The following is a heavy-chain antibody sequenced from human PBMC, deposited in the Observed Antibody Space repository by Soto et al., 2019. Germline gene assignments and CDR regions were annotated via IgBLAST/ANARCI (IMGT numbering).Heavy chain of an antibody. CDR1: GDSISSYY. J-gene: IGHJ4*02. D-gene: IGHD3-22*01. V-gene: IGHV4-59*01. CDR3: ALRSMAVVPEY. CDR2: LYYGRSA. Sequence: QVQLQESGPGLVKPSETLSLTCAVSGDSISSYYCMWIRQPPGKGLESIGYLYYGRSANYNPSLKSRVTVAVDTSTNQCSLTLSSMTAADTAVYYCALRSMAVVPEYWGQGTLVTVSS.